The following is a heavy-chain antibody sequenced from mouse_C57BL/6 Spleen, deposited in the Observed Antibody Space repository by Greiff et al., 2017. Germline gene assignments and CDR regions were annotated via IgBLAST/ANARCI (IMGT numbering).Heavy chain of an antibody. Sequence: EVQLQQSGPVLVKPGASVKMSCKASGYTFTDYYMSWVKQSHGKSLEWIGVINPYNGGTSYNQKFKGKATLTVDKSTSTAYMELNSLTSEDSAVYYCARGDSNYVDYGGQGTTLTVSS. V-gene: IGHV1-19*01. D-gene: IGHD2-5*01. CDR3: ARGDSNYVDY. J-gene: IGHJ2*01. CDR2: INPYNGGT. CDR1: GYTFTDYY.